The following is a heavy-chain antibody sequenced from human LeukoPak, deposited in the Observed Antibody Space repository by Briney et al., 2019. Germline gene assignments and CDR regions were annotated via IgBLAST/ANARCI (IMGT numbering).Heavy chain of an antibody. J-gene: IGHJ4*02. CDR2: IYYSGST. V-gene: IGHV4-59*01. D-gene: IGHD3-16*01. Sequence: SETLSLTCTVSGDSISSYYWCWVRQPPGQGLEWIGYIYYSGSTNYNPSLKSRVTMSVDTSKNQFSLTLTSMTAADTAVYYCARGITMLNTWGQGTLVTVSS. CDR3: ARGITMLNT. CDR1: GDSISSYY.